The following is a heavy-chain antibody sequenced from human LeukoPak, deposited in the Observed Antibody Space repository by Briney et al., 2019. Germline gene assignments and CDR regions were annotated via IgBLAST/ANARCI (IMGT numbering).Heavy chain of an antibody. V-gene: IGHV3-23*01. CDR2: IDGSGTAT. CDR1: GFTFSSSA. J-gene: IGHJ5*02. Sequence: GGSLRLSCADCGFTFSSSAMTWVDQAPGQGLEWVSSIDGSGTATYYADSVKGRFTISRDKSGNTLYLRMNSLRADDTAVYYCAEGPYSSTWYNSFDPWGQGTLVSVSS. CDR3: AEGPYSSTWYNSFDP. D-gene: IGHD6-13*01.